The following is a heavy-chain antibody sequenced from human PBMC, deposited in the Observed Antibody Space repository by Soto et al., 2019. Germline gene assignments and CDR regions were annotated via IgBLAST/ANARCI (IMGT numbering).Heavy chain of an antibody. D-gene: IGHD3-16*01. CDR3: ARDSHFDSGGYKNYFWYFDY. V-gene: IGHV1-3*01. CDR1: GYTFTSYG. CDR2: IKAGNGNI. J-gene: IGHJ4*02. Sequence: ASVKVSCKASGYTFTSYGMHWVRQAPGQRLEWMGWIKAGNGNIKYSQKFQGRVTIIRDTAANTAYMELNSLTSEDTAVYYCARDSHFDSGGYKNYFWYFDYCGQGTLVTVSS.